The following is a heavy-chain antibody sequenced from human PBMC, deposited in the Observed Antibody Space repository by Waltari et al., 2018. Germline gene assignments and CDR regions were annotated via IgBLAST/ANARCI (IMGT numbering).Heavy chain of an antibody. D-gene: IGHD5-12*01. V-gene: IGHV1-69-2*01. Sequence: EVQLVQSGAEVKKPGATVKISCKVSGYTFTDYYMHWVQQAPGKGLEWMGLVDHEDGETSYAEKLQGRVTITADTSTDTSYMELSSLRSEDTAVYYCATVILDIVATTEVGGWGQGTLVTVSS. CDR2: VDHEDGET. CDR1: GYTFTDYY. J-gene: IGHJ4*02. CDR3: ATVILDIVATTEVGG.